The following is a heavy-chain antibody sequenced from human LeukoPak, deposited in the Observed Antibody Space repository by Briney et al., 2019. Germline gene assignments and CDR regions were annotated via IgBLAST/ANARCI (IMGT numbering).Heavy chain of an antibody. CDR1: GFTFDDYA. CDR2: ICWNSGGI. CDR3: AKAHSRGGYYYGSGSEPDY. Sequence: GGSLRLSCAASGFTFDDYAMHWVRQAPGKGLEWVSGICWNSGGIGYADSVKGRFTIPRDNAKNSLYLQMNSLRAEDTALYYCAKAHSRGGYYYGSGSEPDYWGQGTLVTVSS. V-gene: IGHV3-9*01. J-gene: IGHJ4*02. D-gene: IGHD3-10*01.